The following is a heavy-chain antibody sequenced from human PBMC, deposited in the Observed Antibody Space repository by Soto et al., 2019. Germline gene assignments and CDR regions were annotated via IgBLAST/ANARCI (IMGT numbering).Heavy chain of an antibody. CDR3: ERGESSGWYPHY. CDR1: GGSIAGYY. J-gene: IGHJ4*02. V-gene: IGHV4-59*01. Sequence: SETRSLTCTVSGGSIAGYYWSWVRQPPGKGLEWIGYIYYSGTTNYNPSLTSRVTRSVDSSKNQFSLNLKSVTAADTAVYFCERGESSGWYPHYWGQGTLVTVSS. CDR2: IYYSGTT. D-gene: IGHD6-19*01.